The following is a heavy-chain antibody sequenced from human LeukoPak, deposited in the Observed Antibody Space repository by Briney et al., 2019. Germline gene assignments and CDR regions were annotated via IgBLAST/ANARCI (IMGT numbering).Heavy chain of an antibody. CDR3: ARPRSSWYSDAFDI. J-gene: IGHJ3*02. D-gene: IGHD6-13*01. CDR2: INPNSGGT. CDR1: GYTFTGYY. V-gene: IGHV1-2*02. Sequence: ASVKVSCKASGYTFTGYYMHWVRQAPGQGLEWMGWINPNSGGTNYAQKFQGSVTMSRDTSISTAYMELRRLRSDDTAVYYCARPRSSWYSDAFDIWGQGTMVTVSS.